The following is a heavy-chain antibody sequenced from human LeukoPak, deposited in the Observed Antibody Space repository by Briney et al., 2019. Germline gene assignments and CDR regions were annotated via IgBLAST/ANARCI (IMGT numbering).Heavy chain of an antibody. J-gene: IGHJ4*02. D-gene: IGHD3-3*01. V-gene: IGHV3-30*02. CDR2: IRFDGSNK. CDR3: AKDQIGLRFLECITLDS. Sequence: PGGSLGLSCAASGFTFSSYGMHWVRQAPGKGLEWVAFIRFDGSNKYYADSVKGRFSISRDNSNNTLNLQMNRLRAEDTAVYSCAKDQIGLRFLECITLDSWGQGTLVTVSS. CDR1: GFTFSSYG.